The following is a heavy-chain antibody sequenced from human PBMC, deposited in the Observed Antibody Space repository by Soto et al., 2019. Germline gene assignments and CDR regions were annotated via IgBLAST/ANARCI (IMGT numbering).Heavy chain of an antibody. J-gene: IGHJ5*02. CDR2: SDGSGGTT. Sequence: GGSRRLSCAAAGFTFSDYYMSWVRQAPGKGLDWVSSSDGSGGTTYYADSVKGRFTISRDNSMNTVYLQMNSLRADDTALYYCTKNSGWFNTWDRGALVAVSS. V-gene: IGHV3-23*01. D-gene: IGHD3-10*01. CDR3: TKNSGWFNT. CDR1: GFTFSDYY.